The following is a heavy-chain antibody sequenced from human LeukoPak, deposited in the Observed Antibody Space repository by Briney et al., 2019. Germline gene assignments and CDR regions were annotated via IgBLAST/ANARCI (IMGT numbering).Heavy chain of an antibody. J-gene: IGHJ5*02. CDR2: IYYSGST. Sequence: SETLSLTCTVSGGSISSYYRSWIRQPPGKGLEWIGYIYYSGSTNYNPSLKRRVTISVDTSKNQFSLKLRSVTAADTAVYYCARDIWAAAGTYNWFDPWGQGTLVTVSS. CDR3: ARDIWAAAGTYNWFDP. CDR1: GGSISSYY. V-gene: IGHV4-59*01. D-gene: IGHD6-13*01.